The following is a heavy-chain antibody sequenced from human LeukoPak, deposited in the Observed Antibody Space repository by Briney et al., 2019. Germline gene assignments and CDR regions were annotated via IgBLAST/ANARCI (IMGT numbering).Heavy chain of an antibody. V-gene: IGHV3-23*01. Sequence: GGSLRLSCAASGFTFSSYAMSWVRQAPGKGLEWVSAISGSGGSTYYADSVKGRFTISRDNSKNTLYLQMNSLRAEDTAVYYCAKTHYYDSSGYYYYGHYWGQGTLVTVSS. CDR1: GFTFSSYA. J-gene: IGHJ4*02. CDR3: AKTHYYDSSGYYYYGHY. CDR2: ISGSGGST. D-gene: IGHD3-22*01.